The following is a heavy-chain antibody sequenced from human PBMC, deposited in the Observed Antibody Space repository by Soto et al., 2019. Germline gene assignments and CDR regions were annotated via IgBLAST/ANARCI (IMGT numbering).Heavy chain of an antibody. CDR2: ISSGSSDT. CDR3: ARVAY. CDR1: GFTFSRVS. J-gene: IGHJ4*02. V-gene: IGHV3-21*02. Sequence: EVQLVESGGGLVKPGESLRLSCEASGFTFSRVSMNWVRQAPGKGLEWVASISSGSSDTWYADSVKGRFIISRDNAQNSLFLQMNTLRPEDTAMYYCARVAYWGPGTQVTVSS.